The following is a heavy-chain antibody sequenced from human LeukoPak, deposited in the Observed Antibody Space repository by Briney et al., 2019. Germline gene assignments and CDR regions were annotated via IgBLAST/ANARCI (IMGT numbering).Heavy chain of an antibody. D-gene: IGHD3-9*01. Sequence: SETLSLTCTVSGGSISSSSYYWGWIRQPPGKGLEWIGSLYYSGSTYYNPSLKSRVTISVDTSKNQFSLKLSSVTAADTAVYYCARTYYDILTGYYYYMDVWGKGTTVTVSS. CDR3: ARTYYDILTGYYYYMDV. CDR2: LYYSGST. V-gene: IGHV4-39*01. J-gene: IGHJ6*03. CDR1: GGSISSSSYY.